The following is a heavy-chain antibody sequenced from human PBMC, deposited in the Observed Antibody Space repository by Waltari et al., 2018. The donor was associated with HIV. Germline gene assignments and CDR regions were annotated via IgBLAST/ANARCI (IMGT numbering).Heavy chain of an antibody. D-gene: IGHD6-13*01. Sequence: QLQLQESGPGLVKPSETLSLTCTVSGGSISSSSYYWGWIRQPPGKGLEWIGSIHYSGPTYYNPALKSRVTISGDTSKNQFSLKLSSVTAADTAVYYCARQWYSRYSSSWHGNWFDPWGQGTLVTVSS. J-gene: IGHJ5*02. CDR1: GGSISSSSYY. CDR2: IHYSGPT. V-gene: IGHV4-39*01. CDR3: ARQWYSRYSSSWHGNWFDP.